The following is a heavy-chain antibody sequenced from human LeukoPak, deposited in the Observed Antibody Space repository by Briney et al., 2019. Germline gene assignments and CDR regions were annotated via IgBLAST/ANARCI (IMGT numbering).Heavy chain of an antibody. CDR2: IYHSGST. CDR3: ARDRHGDIVATIGSNWFDP. D-gene: IGHD5-12*01. Sequence: SETLSLTCTVSGYSISSGYYWGWIRQPPGKGLEWIGSIYHSGSTYYNPSLKSRVTISVDTSNNQFSLKLNSVTAADTAVYYCARDRHGDIVATIGSNWFDPWGQGTLVTVSS. V-gene: IGHV4-38-2*02. J-gene: IGHJ5*02. CDR1: GYSISSGYY.